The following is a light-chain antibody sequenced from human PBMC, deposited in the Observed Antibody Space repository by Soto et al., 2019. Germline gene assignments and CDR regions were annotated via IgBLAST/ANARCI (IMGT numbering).Light chain of an antibody. J-gene: IGKJ1*01. CDR3: QQYNDNWT. Sequence: DIQMTQSPSTLSASVGDRVTITCRASQSISSWLAWYQQKPWTAPKLLIYKASTVQSGVPSRFSGSGSGTEFTLTISSLQPDDSATYYCQQYNDNWTFGQGTKVEIK. CDR2: KAS. CDR1: QSISSW. V-gene: IGKV1-5*03.